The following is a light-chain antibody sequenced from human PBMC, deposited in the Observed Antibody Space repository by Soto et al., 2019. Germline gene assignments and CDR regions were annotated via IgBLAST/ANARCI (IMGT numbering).Light chain of an antibody. V-gene: IGKV3-15*01. CDR3: QQSFSTPT. J-gene: IGKJ5*01. CDR2: SAS. CDR1: RIFSNN. Sequence: EIVVTQSPATLSASPGERASLSCRASRIFSNNLAWYQHKPGQPPRLLIYSASNLQSGVPSRFSGSGSGTDFTLTISSLQPEDFATYYCQQSFSTPTFGQGTRLEIK.